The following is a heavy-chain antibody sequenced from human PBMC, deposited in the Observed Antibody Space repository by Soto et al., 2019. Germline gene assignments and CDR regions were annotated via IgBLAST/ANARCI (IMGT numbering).Heavy chain of an antibody. CDR1: GDSISSYY. V-gene: IGHV4-59*08. D-gene: IGHD7-27*01. J-gene: IGHJ4*02. CDR3: ARRNWGSGLYYFDY. Sequence: SETLSLTCTVSGDSISSYYWSWIRQPPGKGLEWIGYIYYSGSTNYNPSLKSRVTISVDTSKNQFSLKLSSVTAADTAVYYCARRNWGSGLYYFDYWGQGTLVTVSS. CDR2: IYYSGST.